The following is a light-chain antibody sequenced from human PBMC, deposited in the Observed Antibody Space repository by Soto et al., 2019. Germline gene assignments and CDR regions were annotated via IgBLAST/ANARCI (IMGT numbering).Light chain of an antibody. J-gene: IGKJ1*01. V-gene: IGKV1-5*03. CDR3: QQYNSYSGT. CDR1: QSIDSW. Sequence: DIQMTQSPSTMSASEGDRVTITCRASQSIDSWLAWYQQKPGKAPKLLIYKASSLESGVPSRFSGSGSETEFTLTISSLQPDDFATYYCQQYNSYSGTFGQGTKVDIK. CDR2: KAS.